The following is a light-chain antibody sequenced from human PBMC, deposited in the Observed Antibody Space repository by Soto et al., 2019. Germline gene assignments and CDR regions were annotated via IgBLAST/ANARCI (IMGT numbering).Light chain of an antibody. CDR3: QPANSFPLT. J-gene: IGKJ4*01. Sequence: DIQMTQSPSSVSASVGDRVSITCRASQGISNWLAWYQQKPGRAPKLLIYTGSSLQSGVPSRFSDTGSGTDFTLPISSLQPEDVATYYCQPANSFPLTFGGGTKVEIK. CDR2: TGS. CDR1: QGISNW. V-gene: IGKV1-12*01.